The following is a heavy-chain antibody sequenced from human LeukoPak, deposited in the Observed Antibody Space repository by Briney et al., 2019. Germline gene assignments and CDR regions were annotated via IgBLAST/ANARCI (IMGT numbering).Heavy chain of an antibody. D-gene: IGHD2-21*01. CDR2: ISGSGVGT. V-gene: IGHV3-23*01. CDR3: AKDQVISGSEASDI. Sequence: GGSLRLSCAASGFTFSSYTMNCVRQAPGKGLEWVSAISGSGVGTYYADSVKGRFTISRDNSWNTLYLQMSSLRAEDTAVYYCAKDQVISGSEASDIWGQGTMVTDSS. J-gene: IGHJ3*02. CDR1: GFTFSSYT.